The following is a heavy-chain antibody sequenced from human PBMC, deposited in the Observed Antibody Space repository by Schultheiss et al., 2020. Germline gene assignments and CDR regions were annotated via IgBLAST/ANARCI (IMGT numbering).Heavy chain of an antibody. CDR2: ISSSSSYI. Sequence: GGSLRLSCAASGFTFSSYSMNWVRQAPGKGLEWVSSISSSSSYIYYADSVKGRFTISRDNSKNTLYLQMNSLRAEDTAVYYCARDQMVQGVTIGRLYYYGMDVWGQGTTVTVSS. CDR3: ARDQMVQGVTIGRLYYYGMDV. CDR1: GFTFSSYS. J-gene: IGHJ6*02. V-gene: IGHV3-21*04. D-gene: IGHD3-10*01.